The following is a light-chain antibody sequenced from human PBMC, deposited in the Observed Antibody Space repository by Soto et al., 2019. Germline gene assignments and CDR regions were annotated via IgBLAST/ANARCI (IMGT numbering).Light chain of an antibody. Sequence: ETVMTQSPATLSVSPVERSTLSCMASQSVSSNLAWYQQKPGQAPRLLIYGASSRATGIPDRFSGSGSGTDFTLTISRLEPEDFAVYYCQQYGSSPWTFGQGTTVDIK. V-gene: IGKV3-20*01. CDR2: GAS. J-gene: IGKJ1*01. CDR1: QSVSSN. CDR3: QQYGSSPWT.